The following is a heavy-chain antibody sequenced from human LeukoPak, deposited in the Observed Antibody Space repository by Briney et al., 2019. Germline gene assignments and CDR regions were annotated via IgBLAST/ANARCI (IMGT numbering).Heavy chain of an antibody. CDR1: GFTFSSYE. CDR2: IGSTGSTI. V-gene: IGHV3-48*03. Sequence: GGSLRLSCAASGFTFSSYEMNWVRQAPGKGLEWVSYIGSTGSTIYYADSVKGRFTISRDNAKNSLYLQMNSLRAEDTAVYYCARRAGAYSHPYDYWGQGTLVNVSS. CDR3: ARRAGAYSHPYDY. D-gene: IGHD4/OR15-4a*01. J-gene: IGHJ4*02.